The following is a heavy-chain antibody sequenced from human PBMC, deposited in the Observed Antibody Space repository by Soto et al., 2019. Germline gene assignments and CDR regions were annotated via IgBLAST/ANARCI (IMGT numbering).Heavy chain of an antibody. CDR2: IYDSGST. V-gene: IGHV4-39*01. CDR1: GGSIGSSDYY. D-gene: IGHD5-18*01. Sequence: SETLSLTCTVSGGSIGSSDYYWGWIRQPPGKGLEWIGNIYDSGSTSYNPSLKSRVTISVDTSKNQVSLKVSSVTAADTAVYYCARTLYSYGTDYWGQGTLVTVSS. J-gene: IGHJ4*02. CDR3: ARTLYSYGTDY.